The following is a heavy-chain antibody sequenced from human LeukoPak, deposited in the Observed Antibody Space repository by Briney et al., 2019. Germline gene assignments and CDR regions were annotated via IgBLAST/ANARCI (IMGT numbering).Heavy chain of an antibody. Sequence: GGSLRLSCAASGFTFSSYSMNWVRQAPGKGLEWVSHITASGTAMFYADSVKGRFTISRDNAMNSLYLQMNSLRAEDTAIYYCARSLPYGTTWYGRSDFWGQGTLVTVSS. V-gene: IGHV3-48*04. J-gene: IGHJ4*02. CDR2: ITASGTAM. CDR3: ARSLPYGTTWYGRSDF. CDR1: GFTFSSYS. D-gene: IGHD6-13*01.